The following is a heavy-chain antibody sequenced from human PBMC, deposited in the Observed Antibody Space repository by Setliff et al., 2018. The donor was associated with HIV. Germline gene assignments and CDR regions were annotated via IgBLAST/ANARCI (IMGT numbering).Heavy chain of an antibody. J-gene: IGHJ6*02. CDR2: IRYDGRKK. CDR3: AKDFPPPNGMDV. Sequence: PGGSLRLSCEMSSFIFKDYGMNWVRQAPGKGLEWVAFIRYDGRKKYHADSVKGRVTISSDNYKNSLYLQMNSLSAEDTAVYYCAKDFPPPNGMDVWGQGTTVTVSS. V-gene: IGHV3-30*02. CDR1: SFIFKDYG.